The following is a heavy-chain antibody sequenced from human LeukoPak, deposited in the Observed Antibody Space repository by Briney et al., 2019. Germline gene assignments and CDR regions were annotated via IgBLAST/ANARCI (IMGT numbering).Heavy chain of an antibody. Sequence: ASVKVSCKASGYTFNTYGISWVRQAPGPRPEWMGWINTDNGNTKYAQKFQGRVTMTTDTSMSTAYMELSSLRSDDSAVYYCARKGCTGDCFRFDPWGQGTLVTVSS. D-gene: IGHD2-21*02. CDR2: INTDNGNT. CDR1: GYTFNTYG. V-gene: IGHV1-18*01. J-gene: IGHJ5*02. CDR3: ARKGCTGDCFRFDP.